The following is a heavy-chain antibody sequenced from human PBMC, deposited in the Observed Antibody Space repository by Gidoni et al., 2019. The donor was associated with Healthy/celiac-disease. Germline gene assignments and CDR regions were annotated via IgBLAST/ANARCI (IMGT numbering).Heavy chain of an antibody. J-gene: IGHJ3*02. CDR1: GFTFSSYA. CDR2: ISYDGSNK. V-gene: IGHV3-30*04. D-gene: IGHD2-21*02. Sequence: QVQLVASGGGVVQPGRSLRLSCAASGFTFSSYAMHWVRQAPGKGLEWVAVISYDGSNKYYADSVKGRFTISRDNSKNTLYLQMNSLRAEDTAVYYCARETDDAFDIWGQGTMVTVSS. CDR3: ARETDDAFDI.